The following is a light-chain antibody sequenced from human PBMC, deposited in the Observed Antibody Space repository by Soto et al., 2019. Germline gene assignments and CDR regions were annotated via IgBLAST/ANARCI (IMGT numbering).Light chain of an antibody. V-gene: IGKV1-5*01. CDR2: DDS. Sequence: DIQMTQFPSTLSSSVGDRVTITCRASQSISRQLAWYQQKPGKAPKVLIYDDSTLESGVPARFSGSGSETEFTLTISSLQPDDFATYYCQHYRLVLAFGLGTRVEIK. CDR1: QSISRQ. CDR3: QHYRLVLA. J-gene: IGKJ1*01.